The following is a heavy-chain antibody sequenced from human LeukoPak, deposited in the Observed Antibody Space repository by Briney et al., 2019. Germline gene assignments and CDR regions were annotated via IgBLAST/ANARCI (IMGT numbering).Heavy chain of an antibody. Sequence: GGSLRLSCAASGFTFSSYAMNWVRQAPGKGLEWVSAISGSGGSTYYADSVKGRFTISRDNSKNTLYLQMNSLRAEDTAVYYCAKDLLRYSYGYMYYFDYWGQGTLVTVSS. D-gene: IGHD5-18*01. J-gene: IGHJ4*02. CDR1: GFTFSSYA. V-gene: IGHV3-23*01. CDR2: ISGSGGST. CDR3: AKDLLRYSYGYMYYFDY.